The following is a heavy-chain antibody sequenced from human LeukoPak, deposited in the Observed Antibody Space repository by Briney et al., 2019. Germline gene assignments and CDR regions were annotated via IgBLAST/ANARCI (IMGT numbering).Heavy chain of an antibody. Sequence: GRSLRLSCAASGFTFSSYGMHWVRQAPGKGLEWVAVISYDGSNKYYADSVKGRFTISRDNSKNTLYLQMNSLRAEDTAVYYCAKEITRPNRAVAGLNYWGQGTLVTVSS. V-gene: IGHV3-30*18. CDR2: ISYDGSNK. D-gene: IGHD6-19*01. J-gene: IGHJ4*02. CDR3: AKEITRPNRAVAGLNY. CDR1: GFTFSSYG.